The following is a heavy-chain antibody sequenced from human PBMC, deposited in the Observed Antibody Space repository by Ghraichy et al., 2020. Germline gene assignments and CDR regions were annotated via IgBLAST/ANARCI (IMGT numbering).Heavy chain of an antibody. J-gene: IGHJ6*03. CDR2: IYYSGST. CDR1: GGSISSYY. Sequence: SETLSLTCTVSGGSISSYYWSWIRQPPGKGLEWIGYIYYSGSTNYNPSLKSRVTISVDTSKNQFSLKLSSVTAADTAMYYCATSRLLYCSGGSCYSEDYYYMDVWGKGTTVTVSS. V-gene: IGHV4-59*01. D-gene: IGHD2-15*01. CDR3: ATSRLLYCSGGSCYSEDYYYMDV.